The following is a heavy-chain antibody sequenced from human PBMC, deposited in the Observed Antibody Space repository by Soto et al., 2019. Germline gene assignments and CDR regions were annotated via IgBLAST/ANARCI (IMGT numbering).Heavy chain of an antibody. J-gene: IGHJ6*02. Sequence: GSSVKVSCKASGGTFSSYAISWVRQAPGQGLEWMGGIIPIFGTANYAQKFQGRVTITADKSTSTAYMELSSLRSEDTAVYYCARDLSKKKYCSSTSCYPYYWMDVWG. CDR2: IIPIFGTA. CDR1: GGTFSSYA. V-gene: IGHV1-69*06. D-gene: IGHD2-2*01. CDR3: ARDLSKKKYCSSTSCYPYYWMDV.